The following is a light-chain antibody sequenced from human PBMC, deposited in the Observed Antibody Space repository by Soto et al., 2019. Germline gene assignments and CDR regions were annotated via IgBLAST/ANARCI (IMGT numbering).Light chain of an antibody. CDR1: QDIRRE. J-gene: IGKJ1*01. Sequence: AIQMTQSPSSLSASVGDRVTITCRASQDIRRELGWYQQRPGRAPKLLIYGSSTLQDGVPSRSRGSGSGTDFTLTISSLQPEDYATYYCLQDSGYPRTFGQGTTVEI. V-gene: IGKV1-6*01. CDR3: LQDSGYPRT. CDR2: GSS.